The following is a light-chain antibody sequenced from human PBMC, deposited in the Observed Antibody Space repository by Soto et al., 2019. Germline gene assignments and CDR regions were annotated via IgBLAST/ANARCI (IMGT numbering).Light chain of an antibody. Sequence: EIVMTQSPATLSVSPGEGATLSCRASHSVNSNLAWYQQKPGQAPRLLIFGASTRPTGIPARFSGSGSGTDFTLSIISLHAEDFAVYYCQQYDKWPLTFGGGTKVDIK. CDR2: GAS. J-gene: IGKJ4*01. V-gene: IGKV3D-15*01. CDR1: HSVNSN. CDR3: QQYDKWPLT.